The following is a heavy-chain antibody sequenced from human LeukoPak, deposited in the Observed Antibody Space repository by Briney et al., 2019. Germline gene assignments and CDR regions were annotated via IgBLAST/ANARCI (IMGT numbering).Heavy chain of an antibody. CDR3: ARDFTIFRVVIGTDAFDI. Sequence: GGSLRLSCAASGFTFSSYWMHWVRQAPGKGLVWVSRINSDGSSTSYADSVKGRFTISRDNAKNTLYLQMNSLRAEDTAVYYCARDFTIFRVVIGTDAFDIWGQGTMVTVSS. D-gene: IGHD3-3*01. CDR2: INSDGSST. V-gene: IGHV3-74*01. CDR1: GFTFSSYW. J-gene: IGHJ3*02.